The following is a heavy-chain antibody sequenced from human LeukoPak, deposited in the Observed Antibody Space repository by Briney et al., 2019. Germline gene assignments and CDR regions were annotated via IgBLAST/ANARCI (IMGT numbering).Heavy chain of an antibody. J-gene: IGHJ4*02. D-gene: IGHD3-22*01. CDR3: ARGGYDSSGYYLDKYYSDY. CDR2: IYPGDSDT. CDR1: GYSFTSYW. V-gene: IGHV5-51*01. Sequence: GESLKIPCKGSGYSFTSYWIGWVRQMPGKGLEWMGIIYPGDSDTRYSPSFQGQVTISADKSISTAYLQWSSLKASDTAMYYCARGGYDSSGYYLDKYYSDYWGQGTLVTVSS.